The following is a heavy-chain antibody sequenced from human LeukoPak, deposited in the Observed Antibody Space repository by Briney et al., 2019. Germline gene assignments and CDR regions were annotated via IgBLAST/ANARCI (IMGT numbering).Heavy chain of an antibody. Sequence: GGSLRLSCAASGFTFSSYDMHWVRQGTGKSLEWVSAIGTAGNTNYAGSVKGRFTISRENAKNSLYLQMNSLRAEDTAVYYCAREGGDGAFDIWGQGTMVTVSS. CDR2: IGTAGNT. J-gene: IGHJ3*02. D-gene: IGHD5-24*01. V-gene: IGHV3-13*01. CDR1: GFTFSSYD. CDR3: AREGGDGAFDI.